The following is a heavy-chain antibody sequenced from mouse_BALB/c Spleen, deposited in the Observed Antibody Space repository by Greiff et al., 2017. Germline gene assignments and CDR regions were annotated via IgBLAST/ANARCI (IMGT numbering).Heavy chain of an antibody. J-gene: IGHJ2*01. V-gene: IGHV5-6-3*01. D-gene: IGHD2-14*01. Sequence: EVQLQESGGGLVQPGGSLKLSCAASGFTFSSYGMSWVRQTPDKRLELVATINSNGGSTYYPDSVKGRFTISRDNAKNTLYLQMSSLKSEDTAMYYCARDPGVLYYFDYWGQGTTLTVSS. CDR3: ARDPGVLYYFDY. CDR1: GFTFSSYG. CDR2: INSNGGST.